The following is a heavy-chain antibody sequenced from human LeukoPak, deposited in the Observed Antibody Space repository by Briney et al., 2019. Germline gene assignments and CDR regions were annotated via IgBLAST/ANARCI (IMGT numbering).Heavy chain of an antibody. D-gene: IGHD1-26*01. CDR2: IYYSGST. CDR3: ARTLLVGATPHLGY. J-gene: IGHJ4*02. CDR1: GGSISSSSYY. Sequence: PSETLSLTCTVSGGSISSSSYYWGWIRQPPGKGLEWIGSIYYSGSTYYNPSLKSRVTISVDTSKNQFSLKLSSVTAADTAVYYCARTLLVGATPHLGYWGQGTLVTVSS. V-gene: IGHV4-39*01.